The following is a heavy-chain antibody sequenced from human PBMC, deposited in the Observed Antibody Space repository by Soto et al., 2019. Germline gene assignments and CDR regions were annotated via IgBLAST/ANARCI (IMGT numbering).Heavy chain of an antibody. CDR2: IDPSDSQT. D-gene: IGHD4-17*01. Sequence: GESLKISCKGSGYSFAGYWITWVRQKPGKGLEWMGRIDPSDSQTYYSPSFRGHVTISVTKSITTVFLQWSSLRASDTAMYYCARQGNGAEGFDFWGQGALVTVSS. V-gene: IGHV5-10-1*01. CDR3: ARQGNGAEGFDF. J-gene: IGHJ4*02. CDR1: GYSFAGYW.